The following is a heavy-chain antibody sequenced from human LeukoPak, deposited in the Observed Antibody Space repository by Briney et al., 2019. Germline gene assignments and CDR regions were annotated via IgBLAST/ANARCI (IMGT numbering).Heavy chain of an antibody. Sequence: SETLSLTCTVPGGSISSYYWSWIRQPPGKGLEWSGYIYYSGSTNYNPSLKSRVTISVDTSKNQFSLKLSSVTAADTAVYYCARVRRALGGYYYYMDVWGKGTTVTVSS. V-gene: IGHV4-59*01. CDR2: IYYSGST. CDR3: ARVRRALGGYYYYMDV. J-gene: IGHJ6*03. D-gene: IGHD3-16*01. CDR1: GGSISSYY.